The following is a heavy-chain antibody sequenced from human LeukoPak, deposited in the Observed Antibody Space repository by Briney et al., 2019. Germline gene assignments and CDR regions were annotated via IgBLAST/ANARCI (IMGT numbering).Heavy chain of an antibody. CDR3: TRVEETATTAAIIRKYFYYYYMDV. J-gene: IGHJ6*03. Sequence: GGSLRLSCAASGFTFSSYWMSWVRQAPGKGLEWVANIKQDGSEKHYVDSVKGRFTISRDNAKNSLYLQMSSLRAEDTAVYYCTRVEETATTAAIIRKYFYYYYMDVWGKGNTVTVSS. CDR2: IKQDGSEK. D-gene: IGHD4-11*01. V-gene: IGHV3-7*01. CDR1: GFTFSSYW.